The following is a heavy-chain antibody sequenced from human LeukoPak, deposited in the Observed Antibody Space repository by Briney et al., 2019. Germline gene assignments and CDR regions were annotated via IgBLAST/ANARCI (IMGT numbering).Heavy chain of an antibody. V-gene: IGHV4-31*03. D-gene: IGHD3-16*01. CDR1: GGSINSGGYY. J-gene: IGHJ4*02. CDR2: IYYSGST. CDR3: ARIGNYVWGSYLDY. Sequence: PSQTLSLTCTVSGGSINSGGYYWSWIRQHPGKGLEWIGYIYYSGSTYYNPSLKSRVTISVDTSKNQFSLKLSSVTAADTAVYYCARIGNYVWGSYLDYWGQGTLVTVSS.